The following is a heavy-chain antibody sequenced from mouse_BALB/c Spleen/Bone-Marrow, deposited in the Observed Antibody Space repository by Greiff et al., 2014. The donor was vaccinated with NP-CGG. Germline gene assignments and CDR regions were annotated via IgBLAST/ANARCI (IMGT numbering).Heavy chain of an antibody. Sequence: EVNVVESGGDLVKPGGSLKLSCAASGFTFSSYGMSWVRQTPDKRLEWVATISSGGSYTYYPDSVKGRFTISRDNAKNTLYLQMSSLKSEDTAMYYCARQYGNLGVMDYWGQGTSVTVSS. D-gene: IGHD2-1*01. V-gene: IGHV5-6*01. CDR3: ARQYGNLGVMDY. J-gene: IGHJ4*01. CDR2: ISSGGSYT. CDR1: GFTFSSYG.